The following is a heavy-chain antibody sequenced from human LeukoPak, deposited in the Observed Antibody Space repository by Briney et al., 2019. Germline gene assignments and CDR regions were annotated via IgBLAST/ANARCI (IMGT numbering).Heavy chain of an antibody. CDR3: ARILVVPAANYYYSYGMDV. CDR1: GFTFSDYN. J-gene: IGHJ6*02. CDR2: ISSSATYL. V-gene: IGHV3-21*06. D-gene: IGHD2-2*01. Sequence: PGGSLRLSCAASGFTFSDYNMNSVRQAPGKGLEWVSSISSSATYLYYADSVKGRFTISRDNAKTSLSLQMNSLRAEDTAVYYCARILVVPAANYYYSYGMDVWGQGTTVTVSS.